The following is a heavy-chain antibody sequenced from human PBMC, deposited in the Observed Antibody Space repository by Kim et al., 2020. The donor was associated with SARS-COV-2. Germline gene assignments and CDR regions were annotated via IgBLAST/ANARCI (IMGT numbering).Heavy chain of an antibody. CDR3: ARGYSYALIWGDYGMDV. J-gene: IGHJ6*02. CDR1: GGSISSGGYY. D-gene: IGHD5-18*01. CDR2: IYYSGST. Sequence: SETLSLTCTVSGGSISSGGYYWSWIRQHPGKGLEWIGYIYYSGSTYYNPSLKSRVTISVDTSKNQFSLKLSSVTAADTAVYYCARGYSYALIWGDYGMDVWGQGTSVTVSS. V-gene: IGHV4-31*03.